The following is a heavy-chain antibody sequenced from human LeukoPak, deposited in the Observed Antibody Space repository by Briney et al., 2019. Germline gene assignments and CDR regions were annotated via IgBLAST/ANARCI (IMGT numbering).Heavy chain of an antibody. V-gene: IGHV1-69*05. CDR1: GGTFSSYA. CDR2: IIPIFGTA. CDR3: ARAPADDFWSGYYGAFDI. Sequence: SVKVSCKASGGTFSSYAISWVRQAPGQGLEWMGGIIPIFGTANYAQKFQGRVTITTDESTSTAYMELSSLRSEDTAVYYCARAPADDFWSGYYGAFDIWGQGTMVTVSS. D-gene: IGHD3-3*01. J-gene: IGHJ3*02.